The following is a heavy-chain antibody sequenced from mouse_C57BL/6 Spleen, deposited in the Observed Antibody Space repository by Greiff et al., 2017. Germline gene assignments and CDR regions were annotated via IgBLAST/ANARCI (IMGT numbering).Heavy chain of an antibody. V-gene: IGHV1-53*01. D-gene: IGHD1-1*01. CDR3: ARRNGPYEGWFAY. Sequence: QVQLQQPGTELLKPGASVKLSCKASGYTFTSYWMHWVKQRPGQGLEWIGNINPSNGGTNYNEKFKSKATLTADKSSSTAYMQLSSLTSEDSAVYYCARRNGPYEGWFAYWGQGTLVTVSA. J-gene: IGHJ3*01. CDR1: GYTFTSYW. CDR2: INPSNGGT.